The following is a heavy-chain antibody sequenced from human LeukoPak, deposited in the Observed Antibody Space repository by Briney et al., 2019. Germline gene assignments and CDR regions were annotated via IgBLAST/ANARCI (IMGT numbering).Heavy chain of an antibody. V-gene: IGHV3-9*01. CDR2: ISWNSGSM. J-gene: IGHJ3*02. CDR3: AKGNSYDSSGYYPFNDAFDI. Sequence: PGRSLRLSCAASGFTFDDYAMHWVRQAPGKGLEWVSGISWNSGSMGYADSVKGRFTISRDNAKNSLYLQMNSLRAEDTALYYCAKGNSYDSSGYYPFNDAFDIWGQGTMVTVSS. CDR1: GFTFDDYA. D-gene: IGHD3-22*01.